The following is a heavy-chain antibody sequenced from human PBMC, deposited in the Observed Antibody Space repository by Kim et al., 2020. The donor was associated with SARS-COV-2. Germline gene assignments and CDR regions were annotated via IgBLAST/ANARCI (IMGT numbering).Heavy chain of an antibody. D-gene: IGHD6-13*01. CDR3: ARAHPGIAAAGTLDF. J-gene: IGHJ4*01. Sequence: AQKFQGRVTMTRDTSISTAYMELFSLRSDDTAVYYCARAHPGIAAAGTLDFWGHGTLVTVSS. V-gene: IGHV1-2*02.